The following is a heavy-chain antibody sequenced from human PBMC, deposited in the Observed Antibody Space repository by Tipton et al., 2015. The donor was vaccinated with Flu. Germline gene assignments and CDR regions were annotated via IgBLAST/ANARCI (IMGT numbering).Heavy chain of an antibody. V-gene: IGHV4-59*08. Sequence: LSLTCTVSGGSISSYYWSWIRQPPGKGLEWIGYIYYSGSTNYNPSLKSRVTISVDTSKNQFSLMLRSVTAADTAIYYCARLSYYDVDLKNFYFDHWGQGVLVTVSS. CDR2: IYYSGST. CDR3: ARLSYYDVDLKNFYFDH. CDR1: GGSISSYY. D-gene: IGHD3-10*02. J-gene: IGHJ4*02.